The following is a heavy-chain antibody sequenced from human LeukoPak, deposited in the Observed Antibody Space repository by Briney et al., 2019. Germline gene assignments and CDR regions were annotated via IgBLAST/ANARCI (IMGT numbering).Heavy chain of an antibody. CDR1: GFTFSSYA. CDR2: ISGSGGST. D-gene: IGHD6-19*01. V-gene: IGHV3-23*01. CDR3: ARDWTITAGCFDP. J-gene: IGHJ5*02. Sequence: GGSLRLSCAASGFTFSSYAMSWVRQVPGKGLEWVSAISGSGGSTYYADSVKGRFTISRDNAKNSLYLQMNSLRAEDTAVYYCARDWTITAGCFDPWGQGTLVTVSS.